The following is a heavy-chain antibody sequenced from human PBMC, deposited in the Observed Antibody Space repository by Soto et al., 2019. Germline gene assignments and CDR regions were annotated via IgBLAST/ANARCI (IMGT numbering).Heavy chain of an antibody. V-gene: IGHV6-1*01. J-gene: IGHJ5*02. D-gene: IGHD5-12*01. Sequence: PSQTLSLTCAISGDSVSSNSAAWNWIRQSPSRGLEWLGRTYYRSKWYNDYAVSVKSRITINPDTSKNQFSLQLNSVTPEDTAVYYCARGVDIVATTSYNWFDPWGQGTLVTVSS. CDR2: TYYRSKWYN. CDR1: GDSVSSNSAA. CDR3: ARGVDIVATTSYNWFDP.